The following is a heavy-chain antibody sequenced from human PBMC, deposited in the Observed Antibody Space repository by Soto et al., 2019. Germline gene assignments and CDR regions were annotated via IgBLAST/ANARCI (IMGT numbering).Heavy chain of an antibody. CDR2: IGTAGDT. CDR3: ARDAPLTAGYVAAAGRDAFDI. J-gene: IGHJ3*02. V-gene: IGHV3-13*01. D-gene: IGHD6-13*01. Sequence: GGSLRLSCAASGFTFSSYDMHWVRQATGKGLEWVSAIGTAGDTYYPGSVEGRLNISRENDKNSLYLQMNSLRAGDTAVYYCARDAPLTAGYVAAAGRDAFDIWGQGTMVTVSS. CDR1: GFTFSSYD.